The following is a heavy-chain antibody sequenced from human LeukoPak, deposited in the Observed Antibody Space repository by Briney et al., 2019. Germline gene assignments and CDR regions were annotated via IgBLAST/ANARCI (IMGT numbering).Heavy chain of an antibody. CDR2: MYYSGST. V-gene: IGHV4-59*01. CDR3: ARDLNSYGSAAFDI. Sequence: SETLSLTCTVTGVSITSYYWSWIRQPPGKGLEWIGNMYYSGSTNYNPSLKSRVTISVDTSKNQFSLKLSSVTAADTAVYYCARDLNSYGSAAFDIWGQGTMVTVSS. CDR1: GVSITSYY. J-gene: IGHJ3*02. D-gene: IGHD5-18*01.